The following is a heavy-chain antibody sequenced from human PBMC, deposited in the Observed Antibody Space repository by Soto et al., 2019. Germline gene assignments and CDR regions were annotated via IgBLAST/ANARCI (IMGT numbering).Heavy chain of an antibody. J-gene: IGHJ4*02. CDR2: GHSNGIS. CDR1: GGSISYSY. V-gene: IGHV4-59*08. Sequence: SSETLSLTCNVSGGSISYSYWSWIRQTPGKGLEWIGYGHSNGISKYNPSLESRVLISVDTSKSLFSLKVSSVTAADTAVYYCARSFTEPYFFEFRGQGTLVTVSS. CDR3: ARSFTEPYFFEF.